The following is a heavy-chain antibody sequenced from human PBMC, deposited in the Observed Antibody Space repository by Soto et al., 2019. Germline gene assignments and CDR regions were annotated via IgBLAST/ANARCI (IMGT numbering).Heavy chain of an antibody. Sequence: SETLSLTCTVSGGSISSYYWSWIRQPPGKGLEWIGYIYYSGSTNYNPSLKSRVTISVDTSKNQFSLKLSSVTAADTAVYYCAREFPGFYDSSGSSGPLDYWGQGPLVTLSS. CDR2: IYYSGST. D-gene: IGHD3-22*01. CDR3: AREFPGFYDSSGSSGPLDY. V-gene: IGHV4-59*01. J-gene: IGHJ4*02. CDR1: GGSISSYY.